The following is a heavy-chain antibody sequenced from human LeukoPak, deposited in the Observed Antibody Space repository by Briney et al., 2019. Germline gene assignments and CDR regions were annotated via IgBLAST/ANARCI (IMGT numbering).Heavy chain of an antibody. J-gene: IGHJ4*02. Sequence: GGSLRLSCAASGFTFSSYAMSWVRQAPGKGLEWVSAISGSGGSTYYADSVKGRFTISRDNSKNTLYLQMNSLRAEDTAVYYCARANYGAVDYFDHWGQGTLVTVSS. V-gene: IGHV3-23*01. CDR3: ARANYGAVDYFDH. CDR2: ISGSGGST. D-gene: IGHD4-17*01. CDR1: GFTFSSYA.